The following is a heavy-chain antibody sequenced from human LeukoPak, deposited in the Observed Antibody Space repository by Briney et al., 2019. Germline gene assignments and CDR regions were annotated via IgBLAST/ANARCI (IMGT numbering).Heavy chain of an antibody. CDR1: GGSISSYY. Sequence: SETLSLTCTVSGGSISSYYWSWIRQPPGKGLEWIGYIYYSGSTNYNPSLKSRVTISVDTSKDQFSLKLSSVTAADTAVYYCASSSWGDAFDIWGQGTMVTVSS. V-gene: IGHV4-59*01. CDR2: IYYSGST. D-gene: IGHD6-13*01. CDR3: ASSSWGDAFDI. J-gene: IGHJ3*02.